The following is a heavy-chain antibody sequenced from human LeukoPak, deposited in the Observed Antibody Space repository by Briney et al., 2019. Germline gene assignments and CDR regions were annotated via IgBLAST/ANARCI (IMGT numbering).Heavy chain of an antibody. J-gene: IGHJ4*02. CDR2: ISGSSSDT. CDR1: GFTFSDYY. Sequence: GGSLRLSCAASGFTFSDYYMSWIRQAPGKGLEWVSYISGSSSDTNYADSVKGRFTISRDNAKNTLYLQMNSLRAEDTAVYYCARDYGEGGYYFDYWGQGTLVTVSS. D-gene: IGHD4-17*01. V-gene: IGHV3-11*06. CDR3: ARDYGEGGYYFDY.